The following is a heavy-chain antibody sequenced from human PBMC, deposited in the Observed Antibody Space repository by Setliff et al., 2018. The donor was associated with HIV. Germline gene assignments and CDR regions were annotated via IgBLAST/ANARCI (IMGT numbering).Heavy chain of an antibody. CDR3: ARQWVGYYNFWSGYYKGWFDP. CDR1: GGSFSGYY. D-gene: IGHD3-3*01. J-gene: IGHJ5*02. CDR2: ILDGRET. V-gene: IGHV4-34*12. Sequence: SETLSLTCAVYGGSFSGYYWSWIRQPPGKGLEWIGNILDGRETFFNPSLKSRVTISVDTSKNQFSLKLSSVSAADTAVYYCARQWVGYYNFWSGYYKGWFDPWGQGTLVTVSS.